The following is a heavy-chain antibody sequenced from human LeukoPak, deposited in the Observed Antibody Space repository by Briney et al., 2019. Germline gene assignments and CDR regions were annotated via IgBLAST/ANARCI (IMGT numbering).Heavy chain of an antibody. V-gene: IGHV3-23*01. J-gene: IGHJ4*02. D-gene: IGHD3-22*01. CDR2: ISGSGGST. CDR3: ARDQDIRITMIVVVAAFDY. CDR1: GFTFSSYA. Sequence: GRSLRLSCAASGFTFSSYAMSWVRQAPGKGLEWVSAISGSGGSTYYADSVKGRFTISRDNSKNTLYLQMNSLRAEDTAVYYCARDQDIRITMIVVVAAFDYWGQGTLVTVSS.